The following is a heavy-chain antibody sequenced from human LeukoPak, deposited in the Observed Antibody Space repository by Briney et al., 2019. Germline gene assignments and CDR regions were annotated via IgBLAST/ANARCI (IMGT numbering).Heavy chain of an antibody. CDR3: ARGPYYYYYMDV. Sequence: SETLSLTCTVSGGSISSYSWSWIRQPPGKGLEWIGYIYYSGSTNYKPSLKRRVTISVDTSKNQFSLKLSSVTAADTAVYYCARGPYYYYYMDVWGKGTTVTVSS. V-gene: IGHV4-59*01. CDR1: GGSISSYS. J-gene: IGHJ6*03. CDR2: IYYSGST.